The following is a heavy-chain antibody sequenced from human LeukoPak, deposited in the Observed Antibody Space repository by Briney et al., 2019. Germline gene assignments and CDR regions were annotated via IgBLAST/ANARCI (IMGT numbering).Heavy chain of an antibody. V-gene: IGHV4-34*01. CDR2: INHSGST. Sequence: SGTLSLTCAVYGGSFSGYYWSWIRQPPGKGLEWIGEINHSGSTNYNPSLKSRVTISVDTSKNQFSLKLSSVTAADTAVYYCAREGGYSYGPNWFDPWGQGTLVTVSS. CDR1: GGSFSGYY. CDR3: AREGGYSYGPNWFDP. D-gene: IGHD5-18*01. J-gene: IGHJ5*02.